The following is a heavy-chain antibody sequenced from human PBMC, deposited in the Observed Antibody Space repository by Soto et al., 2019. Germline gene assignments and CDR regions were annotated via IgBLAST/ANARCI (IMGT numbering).Heavy chain of an antibody. CDR1: GFTIIGKKY. J-gene: IGHJ3*01. CDR3: AMWHELDCACVS. CDR2: LYDLDGS. V-gene: IGHV3-53*01. Sequence: DVQLVESGGGLIQPGESLRRSCAAFGFTIIGKKYVAWVRQAPGKWLEWVSALYDLDGSFYAASVKGRFTTSSDNSNTTVYLQMQDLRPDETALYYCAMWHELDCACVSWRKGTTVTVSS. D-gene: IGHD1-7*01.